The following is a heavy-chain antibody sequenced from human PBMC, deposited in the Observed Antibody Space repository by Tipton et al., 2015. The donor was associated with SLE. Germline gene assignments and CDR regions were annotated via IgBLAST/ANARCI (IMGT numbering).Heavy chain of an antibody. CDR3: ARSYDIGDLDY. V-gene: IGHV3-48*01. CDR1: GFTFSTYT. Sequence: GSLRLSCAASGFTFSTYTMSWVRQAPGKGQEWVSGVTGSGSSIYYADSVKGRFTISRDNAKNSLYLQMNSLRVEDAAVYYCARSYDIGDLDYWGQGTLVSVSS. CDR2: VTGSGSSI. J-gene: IGHJ4*02. D-gene: IGHD3-10*01.